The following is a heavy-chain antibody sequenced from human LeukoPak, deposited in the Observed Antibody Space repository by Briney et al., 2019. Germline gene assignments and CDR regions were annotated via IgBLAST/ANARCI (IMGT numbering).Heavy chain of an antibody. CDR2: IYHSGST. D-gene: IGHD3-10*01. V-gene: IGHV4-30-2*01. CDR1: GGSISSGGYS. J-gene: IGHJ4*02. CDR3: AKDIGGSGSSYDY. Sequence: SEPLSPTCVVSGGSISSGGYSWSWIRQPPGEGLEWIGYIYHSGSTQYIPSLKSRATIRSDRSKNQFALKLSSVTAADTAVYYWAKDIGGSGSSYDYWGQGTLVAGSS.